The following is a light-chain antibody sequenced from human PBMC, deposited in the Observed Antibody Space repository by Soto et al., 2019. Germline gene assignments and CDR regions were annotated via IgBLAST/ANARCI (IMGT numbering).Light chain of an antibody. Sequence: ETVLTQSPGTVSLSPGERATLSCRASQTIRSNYLAWYRQTPGQAPRLLIYGASNRATGIADRFSGSGSGTDCTLIISRLEPEDFALYYCQQYGSSPWTFGQGTKVELK. CDR2: GAS. CDR3: QQYGSSPWT. J-gene: IGKJ1*01. V-gene: IGKV3-20*01. CDR1: QTIRSNY.